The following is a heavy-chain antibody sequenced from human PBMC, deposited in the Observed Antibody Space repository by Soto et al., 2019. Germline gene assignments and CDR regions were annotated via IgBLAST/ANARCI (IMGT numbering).Heavy chain of an antibody. J-gene: IGHJ4*02. Sequence: GASVKVSCTASGDTFGSYTSSWVRQAPGQGLEWMGRIIPVLDVVNYAQKFQGRVTIIADKSTTTAYMELSSLRSEDTAVYYRATLIDVIALYYFDSWGQGTLVTVSS. CDR3: ATLIDVIALYYFDS. CDR1: GDTFGSYT. V-gene: IGHV1-69*02. D-gene: IGHD3-16*02. CDR2: IIPVLDVV.